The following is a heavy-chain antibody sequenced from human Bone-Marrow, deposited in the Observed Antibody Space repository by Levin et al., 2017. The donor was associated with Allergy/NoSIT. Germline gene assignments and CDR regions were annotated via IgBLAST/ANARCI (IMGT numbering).Heavy chain of an antibody. V-gene: IGHV4-30-4*01. D-gene: IGHD3-22*01. J-gene: IGHJ5*02. Sequence: SETLSLTCTVSGGSISSGDYYWSWIRQPPGKGLEWIGYIYYSGSTYYNPSLKSRVTISVDTSKNQFSLKLSSVTAADTAVYYCARDCYDSSGYYSQNWFDPWGQGTLVTVSS. CDR3: ARDCYDSSGYYSQNWFDP. CDR2: IYYSGST. CDR1: GGSISSGDYY.